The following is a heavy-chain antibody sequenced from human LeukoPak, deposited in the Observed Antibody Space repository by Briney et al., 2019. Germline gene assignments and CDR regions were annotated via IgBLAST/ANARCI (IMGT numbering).Heavy chain of an antibody. V-gene: IGHV4-38-2*01. CDR2: IYHSGST. CDR3: ARGRRSAEGNCSGGSCYSPFDY. Sequence: PSETLSLTCAVSGYSISSGYYWGWIRQSPGKGLEWIGSIYHSGSTYYNLSLKSRVTISIDTSRNQFSLKLSSVTVADTAVYYCARGRRSAEGNCSGGSCYSPFDYWGQGTLVTVSS. CDR1: GYSISSGYY. J-gene: IGHJ4*02. D-gene: IGHD2-15*01.